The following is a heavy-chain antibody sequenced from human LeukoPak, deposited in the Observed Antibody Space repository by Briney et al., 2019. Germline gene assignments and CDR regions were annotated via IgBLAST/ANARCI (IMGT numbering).Heavy chain of an antibody. V-gene: IGHV4-30-4*01. J-gene: IGHJ4*02. Sequence: SQTLSLTCTVSGGSISSGDYYWSWIRQPPGKGLEWIGYIYYSGSTYYNPSLKSRVTISEDTSKSQFSLKLSSVTAADTAVYYCARGDRRYGDFGYWGQGTLVTVSS. D-gene: IGHD4-17*01. CDR1: GGSISSGDYY. CDR3: ARGDRRYGDFGY. CDR2: IYYSGST.